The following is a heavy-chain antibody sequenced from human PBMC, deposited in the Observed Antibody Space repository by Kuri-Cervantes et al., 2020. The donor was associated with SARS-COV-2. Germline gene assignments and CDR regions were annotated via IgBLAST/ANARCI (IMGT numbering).Heavy chain of an antibody. CDR1: GYTFTGYY. J-gene: IGHJ3*02. Sequence: GGSLRLSCKASGYTFTGYYMHWVRQAPGQGLEWMGWINPNSGGTNYAQKLQGRVTMTTDTSTSTAYMELRSLRSDDTAVYYCARGGESSSSLPIVFYIWGQGTMVTVSS. CDR2: INPNSGGT. D-gene: IGHD6-6*01. V-gene: IGHV1-2*02. CDR3: ARGGESSSSLPIVFYI.